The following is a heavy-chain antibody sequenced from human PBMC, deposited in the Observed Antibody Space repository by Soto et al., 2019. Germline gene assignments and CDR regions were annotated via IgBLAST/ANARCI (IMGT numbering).Heavy chain of an antibody. D-gene: IGHD6-13*01. CDR1: GSIFSNYA. CDR2: ISYDGNDQ. Sequence: QVVLVESGGGVVQPGRSLRLSCAASGSIFSNYAMHWVRQAPGKGLDWVAAISYDGNDQYYADSVKGRFTISRDNSKNTLFLHMNSLRTDDTAVYYCMTDLMPGAANYQEYIQYWGQGTLVTVSS. J-gene: IGHJ1*01. V-gene: IGHV3-30-3*01. CDR3: MTDLMPGAANYQEYIQY.